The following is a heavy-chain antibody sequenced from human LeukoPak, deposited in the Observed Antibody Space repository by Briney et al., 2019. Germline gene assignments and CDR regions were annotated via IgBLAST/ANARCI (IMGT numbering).Heavy chain of an antibody. J-gene: IGHJ4*02. Sequence: PGGSLRLSCAASGFTFSSYAMSWVRQAPGKGLEWVSAISGSGGSTYYADSVKGRFTISRDNSKNTLYLQMNSLRAEDTAVYYCAKENYYGSGSTPPSHSDYWGQGTLVTVSS. D-gene: IGHD3-10*01. CDR1: GFTFSSYA. CDR3: AKENYYGSGSTPPSHSDY. CDR2: ISGSGGST. V-gene: IGHV3-23*01.